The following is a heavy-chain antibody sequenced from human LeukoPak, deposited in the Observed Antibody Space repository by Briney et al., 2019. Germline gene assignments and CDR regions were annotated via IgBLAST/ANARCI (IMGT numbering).Heavy chain of an antibody. V-gene: IGHV3-30-3*01. CDR2: ISYDGSNK. D-gene: IGHD1-26*01. Sequence: GGSLRLSCAASGFTFSDYYMSWVRQAPGKGLEWVAVISYDGSNKYYADSVKGRFTISRDNSKNTLYLQMNSLRAEDTAVYYCARVSVGDYWGQGTLVTVSS. J-gene: IGHJ4*02. CDR1: GFTFSDYY. CDR3: ARVSVGDY.